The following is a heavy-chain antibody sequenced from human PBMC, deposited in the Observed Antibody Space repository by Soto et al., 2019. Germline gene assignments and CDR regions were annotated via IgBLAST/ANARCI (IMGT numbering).Heavy chain of an antibody. V-gene: IGHV4-61*08. CDR1: GGSISSGGYY. CDR3: ARDKGLGWGNAFDI. D-gene: IGHD7-27*01. Sequence: SETLSLTCTVSGGSISSGGYYWSWIRQHPGKDLEWIGYIYYSGSTNYNPYLKSRVTISVDTSKNQFSLKLSSVTAVDTAVYYCARDKGLGWGNAFDIWGQGTMVTVSS. CDR2: IYYSGST. J-gene: IGHJ3*02.